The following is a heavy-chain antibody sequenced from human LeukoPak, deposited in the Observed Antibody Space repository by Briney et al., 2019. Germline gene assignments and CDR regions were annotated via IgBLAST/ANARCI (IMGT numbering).Heavy chain of an antibody. CDR1: GYTFTGYY. D-gene: IGHD1-1*01. Sequence: ASVKVSCKASGYTFTGYYMHWVRHAPGQGLEWMGWINPNSGGTNYAQKFQGRVTMTRDTSISTAYMELSRLRSDDTAVYYCARDVSLEVTGMDVWGQGTTVTVSS. CDR3: ARDVSLEVTGMDV. V-gene: IGHV1-2*02. CDR2: INPNSGGT. J-gene: IGHJ6*02.